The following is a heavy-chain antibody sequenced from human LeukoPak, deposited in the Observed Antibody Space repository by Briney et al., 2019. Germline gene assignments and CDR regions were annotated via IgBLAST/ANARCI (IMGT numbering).Heavy chain of an antibody. CDR1: GGSISSSSYY. J-gene: IGHJ4*02. V-gene: IGHV4-61*05. Sequence: PSETLSLTCTVSGGSISSSSYYWGWIRQPPGKGLEWIGYIYYSGSTNYNPSLKSRVTISVDTSKNQFSLKLSSVTAADTAVYYCARARGWELREYYFDYWGQGTLVTVSS. CDR3: ARARGWELREYYFDY. D-gene: IGHD1-26*01. CDR2: IYYSGST.